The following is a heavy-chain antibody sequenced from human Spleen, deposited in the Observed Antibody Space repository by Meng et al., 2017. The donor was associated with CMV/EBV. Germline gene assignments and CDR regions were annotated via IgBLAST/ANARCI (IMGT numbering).Heavy chain of an antibody. CDR3: AGGAEKLLWFGESNFGGALDV. CDR2: IHDIGYT. J-gene: IGHJ6*02. Sequence: SETLSLTCTVSGDFVTSSSYYWSWIRQPPGKGLAWIGYIHDIGYTSYNPSLRSRVTISVDTSKNQFSLKLKSVTAADTALYFCAGGAEKLLWFGESNFGGALDVWGRGTTVTVSS. CDR1: GDFVTSSSYY. V-gene: IGHV4-61*01. D-gene: IGHD3-10*01.